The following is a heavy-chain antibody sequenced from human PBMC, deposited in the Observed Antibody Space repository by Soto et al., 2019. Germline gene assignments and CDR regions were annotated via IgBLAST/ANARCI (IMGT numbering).Heavy chain of an antibody. CDR2: ISYDGSNK. Sequence: QVQLVESGGGVVQPGRSLRLSCAASGFTFSSYAMHWVRQAPGKGLEWVAVISYDGSNKYYADSVKGRFTISRDNSKNTLYLQMNSLRAEDTAVYYCASSPNDGDYVGAWFDPWGQGTLVTVSS. CDR3: ASSPNDGDYVGAWFDP. V-gene: IGHV3-30-3*01. J-gene: IGHJ5*02. D-gene: IGHD4-17*01. CDR1: GFTFSSYA.